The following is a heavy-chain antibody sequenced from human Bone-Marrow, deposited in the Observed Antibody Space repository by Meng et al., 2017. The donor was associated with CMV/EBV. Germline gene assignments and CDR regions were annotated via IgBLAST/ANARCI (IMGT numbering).Heavy chain of an antibody. CDR3: ARESSGYVGDGWFDP. CDR2: IIPIFGTA. D-gene: IGHD5-12*01. Sequence: SVKVSCKASGGTFSSYAISWVRQAPGQGLEWMGGIIPIFGTANYAQKFQGRVTITTDESTSTAYMELSRLRSEDTAVYYCARESSGYVGDGWFDPWGQGTLVTVSS. J-gene: IGHJ5*02. V-gene: IGHV1-69*05. CDR1: GGTFSSYA.